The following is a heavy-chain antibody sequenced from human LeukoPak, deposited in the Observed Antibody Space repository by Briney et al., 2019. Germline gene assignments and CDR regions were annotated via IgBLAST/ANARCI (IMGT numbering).Heavy chain of an antibody. D-gene: IGHD6-19*01. CDR1: GYTFTSYY. CDR2: INPSGGST. J-gene: IGHJ4*02. V-gene: IGHV1-46*01. CDR3: AKDIGNGYSSGWSPDY. Sequence: ASVKVSCKASGYTFTSYYMHWVRQAPGQGLEWMGIINPSGGSTSYVQKFQGRVTMTRDTSTSTVYMELSSLRAEDTALYYCAKDIGNGYSSGWSPDYWGQGTLVTVSS.